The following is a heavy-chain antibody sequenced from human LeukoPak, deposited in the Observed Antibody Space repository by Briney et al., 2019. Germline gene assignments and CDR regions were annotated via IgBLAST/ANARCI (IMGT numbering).Heavy chain of an antibody. CDR2: IYYSGST. J-gene: IGHJ4*02. V-gene: IGHV4-39*01. CDR1: GGSISSSSYY. D-gene: IGHD2-2*01. CDR3: ARHITRAVVPAAPPDDY. Sequence: SETLSLTCTVSGGSISSSSYYWGWIRQPPGKGLKWIGSIYYSGSTYYNPSLKSRVTISVDTSKNQFSLKLSSVTAADTAVYYCARHITRAVVPAAPPDDYWGQGTLVTVSS.